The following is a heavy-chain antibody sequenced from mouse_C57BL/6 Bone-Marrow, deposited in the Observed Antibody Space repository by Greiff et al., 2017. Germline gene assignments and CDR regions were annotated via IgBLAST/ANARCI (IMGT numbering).Heavy chain of an antibody. CDR3: ARRDIYYGYDAFDY. Sequence: QVQLQQSGAELARPGASVKLSCKASGYTFTSYGISWVKQRTGQGLEWIGEIYPRSGNTYYNEKFKGKATLTADKSSSTAYMELRSLPSEDSAVYFCARRDIYYGYDAFDYWGQGTTPTVSS. D-gene: IGHD2-2*01. J-gene: IGHJ2*01. V-gene: IGHV1-81*01. CDR2: IYPRSGNT. CDR1: GYTFTSYG.